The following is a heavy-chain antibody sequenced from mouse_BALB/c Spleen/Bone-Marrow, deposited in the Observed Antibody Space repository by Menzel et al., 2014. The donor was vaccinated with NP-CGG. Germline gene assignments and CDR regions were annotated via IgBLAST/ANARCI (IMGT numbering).Heavy chain of an antibody. V-gene: IGHV14-3*02. Sequence: EVQLQQSGAELVKPGASVKLSCTASGFNIKDTYMHWVKQRPEQGLEWIGRIDPANGSTKYDPKFQGKATITADTSSNTAYLQLSSLTSEDTAVYYCATGFAYWGQGTLVTVSA. CDR2: IDPANGST. J-gene: IGHJ3*01. CDR3: ATGFAY. CDR1: GFNIKDTY.